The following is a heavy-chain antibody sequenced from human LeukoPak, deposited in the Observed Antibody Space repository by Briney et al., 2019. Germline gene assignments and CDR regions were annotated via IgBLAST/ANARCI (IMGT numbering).Heavy chain of an antibody. V-gene: IGHV4-59*12. CDR3: ASSYYYGSGSAFTFDY. D-gene: IGHD3-10*01. Sequence: PSETLSLTCTVSGGSISSYYWSWIRQPPGKGLEWIGYIYYNGSTNYNPSLKSRVTISVDTSKNQFSLKLSSVTAADTAVYYCASSYYYGSGSAFTFDYWGQGTLVTVSS. J-gene: IGHJ4*02. CDR2: IYYNGST. CDR1: GGSISSYY.